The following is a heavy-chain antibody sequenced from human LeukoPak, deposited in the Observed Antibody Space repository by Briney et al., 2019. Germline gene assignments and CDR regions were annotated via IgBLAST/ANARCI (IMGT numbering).Heavy chain of an antibody. J-gene: IGHJ6*02. D-gene: IGHD6-13*01. CDR1: GFTFSSYS. V-gene: IGHV3-21*01. Sequence: GGSLRLSCAASGFTFSSYSMNWVRQAAGKGLEWVSSISSSSSYIYYADSVKGRFTISRDNAKNSLYLQMNSLRAEDTAVYYCARRIAAAGPYDYGMDVWGQGTTVTVSS. CDR3: ARRIAAAGPYDYGMDV. CDR2: ISSSSSYI.